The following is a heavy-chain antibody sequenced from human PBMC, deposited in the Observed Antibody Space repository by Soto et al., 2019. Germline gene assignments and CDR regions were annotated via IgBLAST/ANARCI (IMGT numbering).Heavy chain of an antibody. CDR1: GFTFNNYA. V-gene: IGHV3-23*01. CDR3: AKEKIASTVADFFDY. D-gene: IGHD6-19*01. CDR2: ISGSGSGT. Sequence: GGSLRLSCEASGFTFNNYAMTWVRQTPGKGLQWVSTISGSGSGTFYVDSVRGRFTISRDNSKNTLYLQMNSLRAEDTSLYYCAKEKIASTVADFFDYWGQGTLVTVSS. J-gene: IGHJ4*02.